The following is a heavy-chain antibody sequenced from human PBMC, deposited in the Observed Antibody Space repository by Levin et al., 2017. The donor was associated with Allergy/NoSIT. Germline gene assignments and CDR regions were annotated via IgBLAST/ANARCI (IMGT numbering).Heavy chain of an antibody. CDR1: GFTFSSYA. CDR2: ISYDGSNK. CDR3: ARPSGSYYRWPFDI. D-gene: IGHD1-26*01. J-gene: IGHJ3*02. V-gene: IGHV3-30*04. Sequence: GGSLRLSCAASGFTFSSYAMHWVRQAPGKGLEWVAVISYDGSNKYYADSVKGRFTISRDNSKNTLYLQMNSLRAEDTAVYYCARPSGSYYRWPFDIWGQGTMVTVSS.